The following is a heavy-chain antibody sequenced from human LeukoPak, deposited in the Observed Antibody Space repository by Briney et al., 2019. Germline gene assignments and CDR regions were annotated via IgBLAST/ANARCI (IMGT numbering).Heavy chain of an antibody. CDR1: GGSISSGSYY. CDR3: AREKGYSSSWFDP. Sequence: PSQTLSLTCTVSGGSISSGSYYWSWIRQPAGKGLEWIGRIYTSGSTNYNPSLKSRVTISVDTSKNQFSLKLSSVTAADTAVYYCAREKGYSSSWFDPWGQGTLVTVSS. CDR2: IYTSGST. V-gene: IGHV4-61*02. D-gene: IGHD6-13*01. J-gene: IGHJ5*02.